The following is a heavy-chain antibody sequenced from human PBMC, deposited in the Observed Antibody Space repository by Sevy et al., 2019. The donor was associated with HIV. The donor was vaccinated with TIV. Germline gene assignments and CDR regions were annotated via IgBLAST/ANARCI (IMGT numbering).Heavy chain of an antibody. CDR3: TTVQYYDSSGYYVDI. CDR1: GFTFSNAW. CDR2: IKSKTDGGTT. J-gene: IGHJ3*02. Sequence: GGSLRLSCAASGFTFSNAWMSWVRQAPGKGLEWVGRIKSKTDGGTTDYAAPVKGRFTISRDDSKNTLYLQMNSLKTEDTALYYCTTVQYYDSSGYYVDIWGQGTMVTVSS. D-gene: IGHD3-22*01. V-gene: IGHV3-15*01.